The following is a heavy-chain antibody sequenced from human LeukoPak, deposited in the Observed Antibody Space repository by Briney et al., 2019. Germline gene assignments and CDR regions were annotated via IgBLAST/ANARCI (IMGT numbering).Heavy chain of an antibody. Sequence: PGGSLRLSCAASGFSFSSYAVSWVRQAPGRGLEWVSGISDGGSRTYYADSVKGRFTISSDDSKNTLYLQMNSLRAEDTAVYNCAKVPLGIGVDYWGQGTLVTVSS. J-gene: IGHJ4*02. CDR3: AKVPLGIGVDY. CDR2: ISDGGSRT. CDR1: GFSFSSYA. D-gene: IGHD7-27*01. V-gene: IGHV3-23*01.